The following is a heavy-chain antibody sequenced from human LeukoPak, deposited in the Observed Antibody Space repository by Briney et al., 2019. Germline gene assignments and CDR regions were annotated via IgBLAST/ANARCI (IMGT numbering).Heavy chain of an antibody. CDR3: ARDAAIYDFWSGHSGYTDY. J-gene: IGHJ4*02. D-gene: IGHD3-3*01. CDR2: ISSSSSYI. V-gene: IGHV3-21*01. CDR1: GFTFSSYS. Sequence: PGGSLRLSCAASGFTFSSYSMNWVRQAPGKGLEWVSSISSSSSYIYYADSVKGRFTISRDSAKNSLYLQMNSLRAEDTAVYYCARDAAIYDFWSGHSGYTDYWGQGTLVTVSS.